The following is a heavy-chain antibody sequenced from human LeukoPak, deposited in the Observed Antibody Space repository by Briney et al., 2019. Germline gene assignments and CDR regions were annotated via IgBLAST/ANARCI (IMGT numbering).Heavy chain of an antibody. CDR2: INTNTGNP. CDR3: AKPYYYDSSGYWIFDY. Sequence: ASVKVSCKASGYTFISYAMNWVRQAPGQGLEWMGWINTNTGNPTYAQGFTGRFVFSLDTSVSTAYLQISSLKAEDTAVYYCAKPYYYDSSGYWIFDYWGQGTLVTVSS. D-gene: IGHD3-22*01. CDR1: GYTFISYA. V-gene: IGHV7-4-1*02. J-gene: IGHJ4*02.